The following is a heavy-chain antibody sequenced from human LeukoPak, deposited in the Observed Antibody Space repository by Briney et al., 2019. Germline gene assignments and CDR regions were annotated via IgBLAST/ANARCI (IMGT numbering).Heavy chain of an antibody. V-gene: IGHV4-39*07. CDR3: ARGSRSGWYVSYFDH. J-gene: IGHJ4*02. CDR1: GGSISSSSYY. Sequence: PSETLSLTCTVSGGSISSSSYYWGWIRQPPGKGLEWIGSIYYSGSTYYNPSLKSRVTISVDTSKNQFSLKLSSVTAADTAVYYCARGSRSGWYVSYFDHWGQGTLVTVSS. D-gene: IGHD6-19*01. CDR2: IYYSGST.